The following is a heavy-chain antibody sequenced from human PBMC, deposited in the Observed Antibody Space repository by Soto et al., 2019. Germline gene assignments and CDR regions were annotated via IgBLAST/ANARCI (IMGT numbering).Heavy chain of an antibody. CDR2: INAGNGNT. CDR1: GYTFTSYA. V-gene: IGHV1-3*01. D-gene: IGHD3-10*01. CDR3: ARDARAYYYYAFDS. Sequence: ASVKVSCKASGYTFTSYAMHWVRQAPGQRLEWMGWINAGNGNTKYSQKFQGRVTITRDTSASTAYMELSSLRSEDTAVYYCARDARAYYYYAFDSWGQGTMVTVSS. J-gene: IGHJ3*02.